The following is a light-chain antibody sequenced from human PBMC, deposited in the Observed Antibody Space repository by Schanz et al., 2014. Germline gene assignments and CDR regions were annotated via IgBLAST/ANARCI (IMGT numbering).Light chain of an antibody. J-gene: IGKJ2*01. CDR1: QSIGTW. V-gene: IGKV1-5*01. CDR2: DAS. Sequence: DLQMTQSPSTLSTFAGDSVTITCRARQSIGTWLAWYHQKPGKAPKALIYDASTLGSGVPARFSGSGSGTEFTLTISSLQPDDGGVYYCQEYKTSPYTFGQGTKLQIK. CDR3: QEYKTSPYT.